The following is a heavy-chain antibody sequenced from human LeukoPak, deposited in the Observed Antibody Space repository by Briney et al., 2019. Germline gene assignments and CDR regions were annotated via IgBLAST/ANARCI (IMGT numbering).Heavy chain of an antibody. CDR1: GGFISSSSYY. Sequence: PSETLSLTCTVSGGFISSSSYYWGWIRQPPGKALEWIGSIYYSGSTYYNPSLKSRVTISVDTSKNQFSLKLSSVTAADTAVCYSARVPPRTVTFAFDICGQGTMVTVST. CDR3: ARVPPRTVTFAFDI. J-gene: IGHJ3*02. V-gene: IGHV4-39*01. D-gene: IGHD4-11*01. CDR2: IYYSGST.